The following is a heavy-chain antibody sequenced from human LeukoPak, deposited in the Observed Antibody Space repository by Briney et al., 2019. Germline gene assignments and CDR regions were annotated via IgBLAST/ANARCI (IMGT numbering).Heavy chain of an antibody. CDR3: ARVYYYDSSGYSTPYYFDY. D-gene: IGHD3-22*01. Sequence: SETLSLTCTVSGGSISSYYWSWIRQPPGKGLGWIGYIYYSGSTNYNPSLKSRVTISVDTSKNQFSLKLSSVTAADTAVYYCARVYYYDSSGYSTPYYFDYWGQGTLVTVSS. J-gene: IGHJ4*02. CDR2: IYYSGST. V-gene: IGHV4-59*01. CDR1: GGSISSYY.